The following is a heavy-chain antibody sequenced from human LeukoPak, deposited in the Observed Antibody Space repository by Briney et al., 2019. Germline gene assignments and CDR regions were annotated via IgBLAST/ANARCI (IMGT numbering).Heavy chain of an antibody. Sequence: SVKVSCKDSGGTFSSYAISWVRQAPGQGLEWMGGIIPIFGTANYAQKFQGRVTITADESTSTAYMELSSLRSEDTAVYYCARGALSRIGDFDLWGRGTLVTVSS. D-gene: IGHD2-15*01. CDR3: ARGALSRIGDFDL. V-gene: IGHV1-69*13. CDR2: IIPIFGTA. J-gene: IGHJ2*01. CDR1: GGTFSSYA.